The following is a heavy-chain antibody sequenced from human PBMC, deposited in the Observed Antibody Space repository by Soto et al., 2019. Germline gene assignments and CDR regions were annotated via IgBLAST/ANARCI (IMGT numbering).Heavy chain of an antibody. J-gene: IGHJ6*01. Sequence: SDACSVADGSSCGRSYYRNRIRQPPGKGLEWIGYIYYSGSTNYNPSRKSRVTISVDTSKNQFSMKLSSVTVADTSVYFRARRHRAGLDLSAQGTILTVPS. CDR2: IYYSGST. CDR1: DGSSCGRSYY. CDR3: ARRHRAGLDL. V-gene: IGHV4-61*01.